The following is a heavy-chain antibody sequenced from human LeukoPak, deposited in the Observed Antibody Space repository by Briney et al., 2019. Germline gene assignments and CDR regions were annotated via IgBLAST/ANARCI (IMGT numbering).Heavy chain of an antibody. CDR3: ASPEWLPDSIDI. CDR1: GFTFSSYS. CDR2: ISSSSSYI. D-gene: IGHD3-3*01. Sequence: GGSLRLSCAASGFTFSSYSMNWVRQAPGKGLEWVSSISSSSSYIYYADSVKGRFTISRDNAKNSLYLQMNSLRAEDTAVYYCASPEWLPDSIDIWGQGTVVTVS. J-gene: IGHJ3*02. V-gene: IGHV3-21*01.